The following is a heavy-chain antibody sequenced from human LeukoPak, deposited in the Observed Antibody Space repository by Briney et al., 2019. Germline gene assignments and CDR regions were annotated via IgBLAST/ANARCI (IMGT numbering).Heavy chain of an antibody. J-gene: IGHJ4*02. CDR2: MNPNSYGT. CDR1: GYTFTGYY. CDR3: AAWLALSHDY. Sequence: ASVKVSCKASGYTFTGYYMHWVLQAPGQRQGGGVWMNPNSYGTNYAQKFQGRVTMTRDTSISTLYMERSRLRSEDTDVYYCAAWLALSHDYWGQGTLVTVSS. D-gene: IGHD6-19*01. V-gene: IGHV1-2*02.